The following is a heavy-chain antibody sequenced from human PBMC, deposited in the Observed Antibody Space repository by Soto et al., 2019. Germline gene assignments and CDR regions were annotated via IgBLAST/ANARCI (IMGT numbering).Heavy chain of an antibody. CDR1: GITFSDHY. CDR3: SILEGA. V-gene: IGHV3-72*01. J-gene: IGHJ4*02. Sequence: EVQLVESGGCLVQPGESLTLSCAVSGITFSDHYMEWVRQAPGKGLEWVARSRNKAKSYSTDFAPSVKGRFTISRDESKNSLYLQMNSLKTEDTAVYYCSILEGAWGQGTLVTVSS. D-gene: IGHD1-26*01. CDR2: SRNKAKSYST.